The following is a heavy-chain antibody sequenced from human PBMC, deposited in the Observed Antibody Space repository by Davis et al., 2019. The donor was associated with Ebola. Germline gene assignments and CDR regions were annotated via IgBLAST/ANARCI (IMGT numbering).Heavy chain of an antibody. CDR3: ANGGSGSWYSYYYYGMDV. J-gene: IGHJ6*04. Sequence: GESLKISCAASGFTFSSYWMSWVRQAPGKGLEWVSAISGSGGSTYYADSVKGRFTISRDNSKNTLYLQMNSLRAEDTAVYYCANGGSGSWYSYYYYGMDVWGKGTTVTVSS. D-gene: IGHD6-13*01. V-gene: IGHV3-23*01. CDR2: ISGSGGST. CDR1: GFTFSSYW.